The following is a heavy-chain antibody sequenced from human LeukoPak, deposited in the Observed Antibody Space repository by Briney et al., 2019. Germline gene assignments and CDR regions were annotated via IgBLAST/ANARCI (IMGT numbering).Heavy chain of an antibody. J-gene: IGHJ4*02. V-gene: IGHV3-30*03. Sequence: GGSLRLSCVASGFNFNNYAIHWVRQAPGKGLEWVAVVIFDGSNKDYSESVKGRFTISRDNSKNTVYLQMNSLRAEDTAVYYCARDLRPGYFDYWGQGTLVTVSS. CDR3: ARDLRPGYFDY. CDR1: GFNFNNYA. CDR2: VIFDGSNK.